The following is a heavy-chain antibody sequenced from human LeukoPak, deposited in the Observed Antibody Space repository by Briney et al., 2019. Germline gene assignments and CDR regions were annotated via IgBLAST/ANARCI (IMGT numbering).Heavy chain of an antibody. CDR3: ARVGVDYSGNIIKYFFDY. V-gene: IGHV4-39*07. Sequence: PSETLSLTCTVSGGSISSNTYYWGWIRQPPGKGLEWIGSIYYSGSTYYNPSLKSRVTISVDTSKNQFSLKLSPVTAADTAVYYCARVGVDYSGNIIKYFFDYWGQGTLVTVSS. CDR1: GGSISSNTYY. J-gene: IGHJ4*02. D-gene: IGHD4-23*01. CDR2: IYYSGST.